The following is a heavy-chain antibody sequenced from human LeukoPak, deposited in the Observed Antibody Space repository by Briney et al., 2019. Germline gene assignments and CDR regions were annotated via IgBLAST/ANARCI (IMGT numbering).Heavy chain of an antibody. CDR2: IIPIFGTA. V-gene: IGHV1-69*13. CDR1: GGTFSSYA. Sequence: ASVKVSCKASGGTFSSYAISWVRQAPGQGLEWMGGIIPIFGTANYAQKFQGRVTITADESTSTAYMELSRLRSEDTAVYYCAREPVAGTSGAFDIWGQGTMVTVSS. CDR3: AREPVAGTSGAFDI. D-gene: IGHD6-19*01. J-gene: IGHJ3*02.